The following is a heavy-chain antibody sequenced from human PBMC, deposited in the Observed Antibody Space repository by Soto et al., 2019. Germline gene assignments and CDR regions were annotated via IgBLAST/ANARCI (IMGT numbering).Heavy chain of an antibody. Sequence: GASVKVSCKASGYTFTGYYMHWVRQAPGQGLEWMGWIKPNSGGTNYAQKFQGWVTMTRDTSISTAYMELSRLRSDDTAVYYCARVPRYCSSTSCNFVPLGQGTLVTVSS. D-gene: IGHD2-2*01. V-gene: IGHV1-2*04. J-gene: IGHJ5*02. CDR3: ARVPRYCSSTSCNFVP. CDR2: IKPNSGGT. CDR1: GYTFTGYY.